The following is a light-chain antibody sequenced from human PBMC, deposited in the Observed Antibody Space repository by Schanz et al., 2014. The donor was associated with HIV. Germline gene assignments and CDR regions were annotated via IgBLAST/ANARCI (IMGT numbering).Light chain of an antibody. J-gene: IGLJ2*01. CDR2: EVN. V-gene: IGLV2-8*01. CDR1: SGDVGGYDY. Sequence: QSALTQPPSASGSPGQSVTISCTGTSGDVGGYDYVSWYQQHPGKAPKLIISEVNKRPSGVPDRFSGSKSGNTASLTVSGLQAEDEADYYCSSYTSSSTLEFGGGTKLTVL. CDR3: SSYTSSSTLE.